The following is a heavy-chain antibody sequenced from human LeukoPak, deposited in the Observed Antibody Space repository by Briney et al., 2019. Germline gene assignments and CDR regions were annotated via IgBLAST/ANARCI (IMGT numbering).Heavy chain of an antibody. Sequence: ASVKVSCKASGYTFTSYGISWVRQAPGQGLEWMGWISAYNGNTNYAQKLQGRVTMTTDTSTSTAYMELRSLRSDDTAVYYCARTYSYGHGYFYCGRDVWGQGTTVTVS. J-gene: IGHJ6*02. V-gene: IGHV1-18*01. D-gene: IGHD5-18*01. CDR1: GYTFTSYG. CDR2: ISAYNGNT. CDR3: ARTYSYGHGYFYCGRDV.